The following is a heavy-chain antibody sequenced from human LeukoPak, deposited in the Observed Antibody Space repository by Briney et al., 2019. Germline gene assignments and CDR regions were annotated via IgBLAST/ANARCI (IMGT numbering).Heavy chain of an antibody. J-gene: IGHJ5*02. D-gene: IGHD6-6*01. CDR1: GGTFTSYA. CDR2: IIPFFVTT. V-gene: IGHV1-69*05. CDR3: AIYLRQLVNWFYP. Sequence: GASVKVSCKASGGTFTSYAISWVRQAAGQGLEWMGGIIPFFVTTSCAQNFQARFTMTTYESTTTAYMKLSNLRSEDTAVYYCAIYLRQLVNWFYPWCQGTLVTVSS.